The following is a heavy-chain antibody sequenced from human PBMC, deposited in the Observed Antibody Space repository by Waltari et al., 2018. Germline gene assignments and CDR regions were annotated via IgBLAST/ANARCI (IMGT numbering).Heavy chain of an antibody. J-gene: IGHJ3*02. V-gene: IGHV7-4-1*02. CDR1: GYTSPTYG. Sequence: QVQLVQSGSELKRHGASVKVSCKASGYTSPTYGINWVRQAPGQGLEWLGWINTDSRNPTYAQGFTGRLVFSLDTSVSTAYLQISSLKPEDTAIYYCARDFESRGYDIWGQGTLVTVSS. D-gene: IGHD3-22*01. CDR3: ARDFESRGYDI. CDR2: INTDSRNP.